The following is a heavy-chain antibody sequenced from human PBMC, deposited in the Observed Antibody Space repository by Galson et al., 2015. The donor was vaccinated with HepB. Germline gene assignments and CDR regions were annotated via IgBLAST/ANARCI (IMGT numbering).Heavy chain of an antibody. J-gene: IGHJ4*02. CDR1: GVTVRGHD. D-gene: IGHD3-16*01. CDR3: ARGRGTLGRYSFDS. CDR2: IYVSHVT. V-gene: IGHV3-53*01. Sequence: SLRLSCATSGVTVRGHDMTWVRQAPGKALEWVPIIYVSHVTYSPAPVKGRVSISRDTSENIMYLQMNSLRAEDTAIYDCARGRGTLGRYSFDSWGPGTLVTVSS.